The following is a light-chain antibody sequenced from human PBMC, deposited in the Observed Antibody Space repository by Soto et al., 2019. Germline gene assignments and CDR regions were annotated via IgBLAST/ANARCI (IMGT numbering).Light chain of an antibody. V-gene: IGKV3-15*01. Sequence: EVVMGQSPATLSVAPGERASLSCRASQSVTSNLAWYQQKRGQAPRLLIHTASTRATGVPARFSGSGSGTEFTLTISSLQSEDFAVYYCQQYNQWPPTFGQGTRLEIK. CDR3: QQYNQWPPT. CDR2: TAS. CDR1: QSVTSN. J-gene: IGKJ5*01.